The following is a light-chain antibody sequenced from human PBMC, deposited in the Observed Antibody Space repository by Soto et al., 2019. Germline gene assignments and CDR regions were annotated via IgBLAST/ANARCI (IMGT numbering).Light chain of an antibody. CDR3: QQHNSYHSFT. CDR2: AAS. J-gene: IGKJ3*01. Sequence: IQLTQSPSSLSASVGDRVTITCRASQGISSYLAWYQQKPGKAPKLLIYAASTLQSGVPSRFSGSGSGTDYTLPIISRQPEDVSTYYCQQHNSYHSFTFGPGTNVDI. V-gene: IGKV1-9*01. CDR1: QGISSY.